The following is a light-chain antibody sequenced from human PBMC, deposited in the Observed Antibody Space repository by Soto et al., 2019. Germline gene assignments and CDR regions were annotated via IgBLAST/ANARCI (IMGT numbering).Light chain of an antibody. CDR1: QSVSSN. J-gene: IGKJ1*01. Sequence: EIVLTQSPGTLSLSPGERATLSCRASQSVSSNLAWYQQKPGQAPRLLIYGASIRATGIPARFSGSGSGTEFTLTISTLQSEDFAIYYCQHYNNWPPWTFGQWTKVDIK. CDR2: GAS. V-gene: IGKV3-15*01. CDR3: QHYNNWPPWT.